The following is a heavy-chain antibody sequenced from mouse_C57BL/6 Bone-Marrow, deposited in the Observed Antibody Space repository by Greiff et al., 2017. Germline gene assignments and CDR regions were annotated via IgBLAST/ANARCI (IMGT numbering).Heavy chain of an antibody. CDR3: TFITTVVAKGY. CDR1: GFNIKDDY. V-gene: IGHV14-4*01. D-gene: IGHD1-1*01. CDR2: IDPENGDT. Sequence: VQLKESGAELVRPGASVKLSCTASGFNIKDDYMHWVKQRPEQGLEWIGWIDPENGDTEYASKFQGKATITADTSSNTAYLQLSSLTSEDTAVYYCTFITTVVAKGYWGQGTTLTVSS. J-gene: IGHJ2*01.